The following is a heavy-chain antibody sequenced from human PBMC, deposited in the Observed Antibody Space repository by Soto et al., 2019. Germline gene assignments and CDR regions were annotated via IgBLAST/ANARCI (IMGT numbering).Heavy chain of an antibody. J-gene: IGHJ6*02. D-gene: IGHD2-15*01. CDR1: GGTFSSYG. Sequence: QVQLVQSGAEVKKPGSSVKVSCKASGGTFSSYGISWVRQAPGQGLEWMGGIIPIFGTANYAQKFQGRVTITADESTSTAYMELSSLRSEDTAVYYCARYCSGGSCYGYYYGMDVWGQGTTVTVSS. V-gene: IGHV1-69*12. CDR2: IIPIFGTA. CDR3: ARYCSGGSCYGYYYGMDV.